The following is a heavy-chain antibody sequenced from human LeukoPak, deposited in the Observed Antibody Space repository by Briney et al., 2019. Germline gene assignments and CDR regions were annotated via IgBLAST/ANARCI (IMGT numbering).Heavy chain of an antibody. D-gene: IGHD4-11*01. CDR3: ARGGPATDDPGPFDY. CDR1: GYTFTSYY. J-gene: IGHJ4*02. Sequence: ASVKVSCKASGYTFTSYYMHWVRQAPGQGLEWMGIINPSGGSTSYAQKFQGRVTMTRDMSTSTVHMELSSLRSEDTAVYYCARGGPATDDPGPFDYWGQGTLVTVSS. V-gene: IGHV1-46*01. CDR2: INPSGGST.